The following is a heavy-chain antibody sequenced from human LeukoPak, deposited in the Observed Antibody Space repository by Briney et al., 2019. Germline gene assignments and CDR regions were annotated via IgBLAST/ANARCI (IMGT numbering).Heavy chain of an antibody. J-gene: IGHJ4*02. D-gene: IGHD3-10*01. CDR3: ARGCGSRSCPFDY. V-gene: IGHV4-34*01. CDR2: INHSGST. Sequence: PSETLSLTCAVYGGSFSGYYWSWIRQPPGKGREWIGEINHSGSTNYNPSLKSRVTISVDTSKNQFSLKMSSVTAADTAVYYCARGCGSRSCPFDYWGQGTLVTVSS. CDR1: GGSFSGYY.